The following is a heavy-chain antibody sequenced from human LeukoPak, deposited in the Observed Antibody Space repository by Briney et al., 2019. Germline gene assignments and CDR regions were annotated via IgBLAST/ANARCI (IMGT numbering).Heavy chain of an antibody. CDR3: ARLGGCTTTSCYVHWFDP. V-gene: IGHV4-30-4*01. CDR2: IYYSGST. J-gene: IGHJ5*02. D-gene: IGHD2-2*01. CDR1: GGSISSGDYY. Sequence: SQTLSLTCTVSGGSISSGDYYWSWIRQPPGKGLEWIGYIYYSGSTYYNPSLKSRVTISVDTSKNQFSLKLSSVTAADTAVYYCARLGGCTTTSCYVHWFDPWGQGTLVTVSS.